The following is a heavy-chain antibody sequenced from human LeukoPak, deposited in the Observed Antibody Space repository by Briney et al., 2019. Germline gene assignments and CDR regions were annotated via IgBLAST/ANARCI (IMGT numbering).Heavy chain of an antibody. V-gene: IGHV1-69*04. CDR1: EGTFSNFG. D-gene: IGHD3-22*01. CDR3: ATFYYDDNSQLFGRRDYHAMDF. J-gene: IGHJ6*02. CDR2: IVPSIGTT. Sequence: SVKVSCKASEGTFSNFGISWVRQAPGQGLQWLGKIVPSIGTTDYAQKSEGRVTFSADISTSTVFMKLSSLRSDDTAIYYCATFYYDDNSQLFGRRDYHAMDFWGQGTSVIVSS.